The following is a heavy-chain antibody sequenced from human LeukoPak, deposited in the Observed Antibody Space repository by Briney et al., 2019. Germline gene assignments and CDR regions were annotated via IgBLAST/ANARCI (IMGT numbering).Heavy chain of an antibody. D-gene: IGHD3-22*01. CDR1: GGSISSSSYY. CDR2: IYYSGST. CDR3: ARAGSHSSGYYYVAYYFVY. V-gene: IGHV4-39*07. J-gene: IGHJ4*02. Sequence: SETLSLTCTVSGGSISSSSYYWGWIRQPPGKGLEWIGSIYYSGSTYYNPSLKSRVTISVDTSKNQFSLKLSSVTAADTAVYYCARAGSHSSGYYYVAYYFVYWGQGTLVTVSS.